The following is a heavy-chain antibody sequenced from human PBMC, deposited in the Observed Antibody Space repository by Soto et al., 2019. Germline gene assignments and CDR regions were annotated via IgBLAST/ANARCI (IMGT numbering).Heavy chain of an antibody. CDR1: GGSISSYY. D-gene: IGHD3-3*01. V-gene: IGHV4-59*01. CDR2: IYYSGST. J-gene: IGHJ6*03. CDR3: ARTITIFGQRYYYYMDV. Sequence: SETLSLTCTVSGGSISSYYWSWIRQPPGKGLEWIGYIYYSGSTNYNPSLKSRVTISVDTSKNQFSLKLSSVTAADTAVYYCARTITIFGQRYYYYMDVWGKGTTVTVSS.